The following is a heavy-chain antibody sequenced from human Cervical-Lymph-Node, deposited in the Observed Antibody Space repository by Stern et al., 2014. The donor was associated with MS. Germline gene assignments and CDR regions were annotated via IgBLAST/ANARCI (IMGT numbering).Heavy chain of an antibody. D-gene: IGHD2-21*01. J-gene: IGHJ4*02. CDR3: VAHIRATLFDF. CDR1: GFSLNSNGVG. Sequence: QITLKESGPSLVKPTQTLTLTCTFSGFSLNSNGVGVGWVRQPPGKALEWLAIIYWDDDKRYSPSLKSRLTITKDTAKNQLVLTMTNMDPVDTATYFCVAHIRATLFDFWGQGTLVTVSS. V-gene: IGHV2-5*02. CDR2: IYWDDDK.